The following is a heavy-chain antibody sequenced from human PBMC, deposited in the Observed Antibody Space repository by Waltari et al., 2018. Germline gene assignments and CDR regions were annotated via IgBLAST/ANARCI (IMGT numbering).Heavy chain of an antibody. J-gene: IGHJ3*01. CDR3: AGGVIGGGFDV. D-gene: IGHD3-16*01. CDR2: INGYNGDT. Sequence: QVQLVQSGGEVKKPGASVKVSCKTSGFTFTSSALSWVRQAPGQGLEWMGWINGYNGDTNYAEKLQGRLTVTTDSSTSTAYMELRSLRSDDTAVYFCAGGVIGGGFDVWGQGTMVTVSS. CDR1: GFTFTSSA. V-gene: IGHV1-18*01.